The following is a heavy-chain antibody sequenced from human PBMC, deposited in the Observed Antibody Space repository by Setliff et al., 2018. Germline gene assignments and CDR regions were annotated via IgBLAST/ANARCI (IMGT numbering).Heavy chain of an antibody. V-gene: IGHV1-69*13. CDR2: IIPIFGTA. Sequence: PSVKVSCKASGGTFSSYAISWVRQAPGQGLEWMGGIIPIFGTANYAQKFQGRVTITADESTRTAYMELSSLRSEDTAVYYCARDSRGLVPAAIEGSYYYYGMDVWGQGTTVTVSS. D-gene: IGHD2-2*02. CDR3: ARDSRGLVPAAIEGSYYYYGMDV. CDR1: GGTFSSYA. J-gene: IGHJ6*02.